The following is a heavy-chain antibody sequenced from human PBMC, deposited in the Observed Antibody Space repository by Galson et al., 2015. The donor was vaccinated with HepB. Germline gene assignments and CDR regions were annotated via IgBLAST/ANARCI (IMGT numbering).Heavy chain of an antibody. CDR3: ARDRYYDILTGDYYYGMDV. CDR1: GFTFSSYL. CDR2: IKQDGSEK. J-gene: IGHJ6*02. D-gene: IGHD3-9*01. V-gene: IGHV3-7*03. Sequence: SLRLSCAASGFTFSSYLMSWVRQAPGKGLEWVANIKQDGSEKYYVDSVKGRFTISRDNAKNSPYLQMNSLRAEDTAVYYCARDRYYDILTGDYYYGMDVWGQGTTVTVSS.